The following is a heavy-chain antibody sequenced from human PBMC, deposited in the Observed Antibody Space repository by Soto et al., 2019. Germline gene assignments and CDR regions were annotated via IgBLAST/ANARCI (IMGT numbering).Heavy chain of an antibody. CDR1: GFTFSSYA. V-gene: IGHV3-23*01. Sequence: GGSLRLSCAASGFTFSSYAMSWVRQAPGKGLEWVSAISGSGGSTYYADSVKGRFTISRDNSKNTLYLQMNSLRAEDTAVYYCATSLGYCSGGSCSTPHDGGYWGQGTMVTVSS. J-gene: IGHJ4*02. CDR3: ATSLGYCSGGSCSTPHDGGY. CDR2: ISGSGGST. D-gene: IGHD2-15*01.